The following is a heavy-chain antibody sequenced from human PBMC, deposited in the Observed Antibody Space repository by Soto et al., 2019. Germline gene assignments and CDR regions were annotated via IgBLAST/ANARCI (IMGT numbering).Heavy chain of an antibody. CDR3: ARNMDYYYGPGSGNGHGF. Sequence: QVQLGQSGAEVKEPGDSVRVSCEASGYTFTAYYIHWVRQAPGQGLEWMGWINPKFGDTTYAQDFQGRVSMTRDMSISTVYMELSRLTSDDTAIYYGARNMDYYYGPGSGNGHGFWGQGTTVTVFS. CDR1: GYTFTAYY. CDR2: INPKFGDT. J-gene: IGHJ6*02. D-gene: IGHD3-10*01. V-gene: IGHV1-2*02.